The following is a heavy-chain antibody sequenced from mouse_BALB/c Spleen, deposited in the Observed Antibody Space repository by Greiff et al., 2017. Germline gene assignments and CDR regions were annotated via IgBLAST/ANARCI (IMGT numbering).Heavy chain of an antibody. CDR2: ISYSGST. CDR1: GDSITSGY. V-gene: IGHV3-8*02. Sequence: EVKLVESGPSLVKPSQTLSLTCSVTGDSITSGYWNWIRKFPGNKLEYMGYISYSGSTYYNPSLKSRISITRDTSKNQYYLQLNSVTTEDTATYYCTRYIDYDYAMDYWGQGTSVTVSS. CDR3: TRYIDYDYAMDY. D-gene: IGHD2-4*01. J-gene: IGHJ4*01.